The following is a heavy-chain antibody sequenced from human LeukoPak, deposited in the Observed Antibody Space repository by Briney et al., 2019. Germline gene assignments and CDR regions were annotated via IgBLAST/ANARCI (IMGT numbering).Heavy chain of an antibody. CDR3: ATQPPPRYYYYYMDX. J-gene: IGHJ6*03. V-gene: IGHV3-7*01. CDR2: IKQDGSEK. CDR1: GFTFSSYW. Sequence: PGGSLRLSCAASGFTFSSYWISWVRQAPGKGLEWVANIKQDGSEKYYVDSVKGRFTISRDNAKNSLYLQMNSPRAEDTAVYYCATQPPPRYYYYYMDXWGKGTTVTV.